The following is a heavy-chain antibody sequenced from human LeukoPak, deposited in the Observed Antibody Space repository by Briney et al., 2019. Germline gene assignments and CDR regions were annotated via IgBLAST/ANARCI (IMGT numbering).Heavy chain of an antibody. CDR3: ARGGYYGDC. V-gene: IGHV3-74*01. CDR1: GFTFSSYW. CDR2: INGDGSST. Sequence: GGSLRLSCAASGFTFSSYWIHWVRHAPGKGLVWVSGINGDGSSTSYADSVKGRFTISRDNAKNTLYLQMNSLRAEDTAVYYCARGGYYGDCWGQGSLVTVSS. D-gene: IGHD3-10*01. J-gene: IGHJ4*02.